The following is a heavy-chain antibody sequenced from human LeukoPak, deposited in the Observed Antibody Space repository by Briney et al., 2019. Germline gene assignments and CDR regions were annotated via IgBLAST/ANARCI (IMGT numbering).Heavy chain of an antibody. CDR1: GLTLRSYA. CDR2: INADNGNT. Sequence: ASVKVSCKASGLTLRSYAIHWVRQAPGQRLEWMGWINADNGNTKYLQKYQGRVSITRDTSASTAYMELSSLRSEDTAIYYCAGLDIVTLGSYGMDVWGQGPRSPSP. CDR3: AGLDIVTLGSYGMDV. V-gene: IGHV1-3*01. J-gene: IGHJ6*02. D-gene: IGHD5-12*01.